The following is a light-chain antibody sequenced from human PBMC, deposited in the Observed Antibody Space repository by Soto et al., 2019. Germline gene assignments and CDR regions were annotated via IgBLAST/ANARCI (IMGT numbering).Light chain of an antibody. J-gene: IGLJ3*02. CDR2: EVS. Sequence: QSALTQPASVSGSPGQSITISCTGTNSDVGAYNYVSWFQQHPGRAPKLIIFEVSNRPSGVSHRFSGSKSGNTASLTISGLQTEDEADYYCLSYTVTSILVFGGGTTLTVL. V-gene: IGLV2-14*01. CDR1: NSDVGAYNY. CDR3: LSYTVTSILV.